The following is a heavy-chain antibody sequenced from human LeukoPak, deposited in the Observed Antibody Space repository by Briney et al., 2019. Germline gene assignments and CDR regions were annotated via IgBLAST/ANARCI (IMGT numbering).Heavy chain of an antibody. V-gene: IGHV4-39*01. CDR1: GSSIDSRSYY. CDR2: IYHSGST. D-gene: IGHD2-15*01. J-gene: IGHJ4*02. Sequence: SETLSLTCTVSGSSIDSRSYYWDWIRQAPGKGLEWIGTIYHSGSTEYNPSLKSRVAIFVDTSKNQFSLILHSVAAADTAVYYCARRSEFDNTHYHYFDYWGQGALVTVSS. CDR3: ARRSEFDNTHYHYFDY.